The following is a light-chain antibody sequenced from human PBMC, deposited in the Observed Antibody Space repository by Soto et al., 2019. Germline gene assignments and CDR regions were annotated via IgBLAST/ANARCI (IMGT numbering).Light chain of an antibody. Sequence: QWALSQPGSVCWSPGHSLTISCTGTSIDIAPYNYVSWYQQHPGKAPKLIIYEVSYRPSGISNRFSGSKSGNTASLTISGLQAEDEADYYCSSYTSSNNYVFGTGTKVTXL. CDR1: SIDIAPYNY. CDR2: EVS. V-gene: IGLV2-14*01. CDR3: SSYTSSNNYV. J-gene: IGLJ1*01.